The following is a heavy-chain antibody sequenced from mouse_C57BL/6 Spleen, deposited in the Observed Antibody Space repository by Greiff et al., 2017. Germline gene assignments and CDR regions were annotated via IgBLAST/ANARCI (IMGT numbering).Heavy chain of an antibody. CDR3: ARNDYGGYFDV. Sequence: EVMLVESGGGLVKPGGSLKLSCAASGFTFSDYGMPWVRQAPEKGLEWVAYISSGSSTIYYADTVKGRFTISRDNAKNTLFLQMTSLRSEDTAMYYCARNDYGGYFDVWGTGTTVTVSS. D-gene: IGHD2-4*01. CDR1: GFTFSDYG. CDR2: ISSGSSTI. V-gene: IGHV5-17*01. J-gene: IGHJ1*03.